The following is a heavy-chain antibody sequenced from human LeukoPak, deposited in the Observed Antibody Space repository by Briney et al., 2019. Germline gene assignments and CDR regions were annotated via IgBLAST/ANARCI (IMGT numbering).Heavy chain of an antibody. J-gene: IGHJ3*01. Sequence: AAVTVSCKASVYTFTTYGISWVRHAPGQGLGWMGWISGYNDNANYVQEVQGRVTMTTDTSASTAYMDLRRLRPDDPAVYYCAREGWKSRTVIGLDLWGQGTVVVVSS. V-gene: IGHV1-18*01. D-gene: IGHD2-21*01. CDR1: VYTFTTYG. CDR2: ISGYNDNA. CDR3: AREGWKSRTVIGLDL.